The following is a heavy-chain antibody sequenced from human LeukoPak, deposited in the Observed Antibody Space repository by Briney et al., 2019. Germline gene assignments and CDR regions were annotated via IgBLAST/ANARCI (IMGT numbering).Heavy chain of an antibody. CDR1: GYTFTSYG. Sequence: ASVKVSCKASGYTFTSYGISWVRQAPGQGLEWMGWISAYNGNTNYAQKLQGRVTMTTDTSTSTAYMELRSLRSDDTAVYYCARDSLSTPVATFDYWGQGTLVTVSS. V-gene: IGHV1-18*01. D-gene: IGHD2-15*01. J-gene: IGHJ4*02. CDR3: ARDSLSTPVATFDY. CDR2: ISAYNGNT.